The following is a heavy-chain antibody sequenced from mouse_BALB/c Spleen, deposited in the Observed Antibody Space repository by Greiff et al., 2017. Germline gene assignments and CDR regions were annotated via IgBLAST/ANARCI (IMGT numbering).Heavy chain of an antibody. D-gene: IGHD1-1*01. Sequence: VQLQESGAELMKPGASVKISCKATGYTFSSYWIEWVKQRPGHGLEWIGEILPGSGSTNYNEKFKGKATFTADTSSNTAYMQLSSLTSEDSAVYYCARLDYYGSSFFDYWGQGTTLTVSS. V-gene: IGHV1-9*01. CDR2: ILPGSGST. J-gene: IGHJ2*01. CDR1: GYTFSSYW. CDR3: ARLDYYGSSFFDY.